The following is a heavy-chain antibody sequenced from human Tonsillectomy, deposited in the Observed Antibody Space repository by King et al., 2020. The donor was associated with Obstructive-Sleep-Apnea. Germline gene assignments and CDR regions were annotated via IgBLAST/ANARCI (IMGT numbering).Heavy chain of an antibody. CDR1: GYSISSGHY. Sequence: VQLQESGPGLVKPSETLSLTCTVSGYSISSGHYWGWIRQSPGKGLEWIGTIYHSGSTYLNPSLKSRVTISVDTSKNQFSLKLSSVTAADTAVYFCARLELWPDYGAYLPHSYWGQGTLVTVSS. J-gene: IGHJ4*02. CDR2: IYHSGST. D-gene: IGHD4-17*01. CDR3: ARLELWPDYGAYLPHSY. V-gene: IGHV4-38-2*02.